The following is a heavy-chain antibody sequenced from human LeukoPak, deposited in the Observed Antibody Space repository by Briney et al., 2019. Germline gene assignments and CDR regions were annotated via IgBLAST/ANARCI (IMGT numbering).Heavy chain of an antibody. CDR3: ARRPYGGNSRDAFDI. D-gene: IGHD4-23*01. V-gene: IGHV4-4*02. CDR1: GGSISSSNW. J-gene: IGHJ3*02. CDR2: IYHSGST. Sequence: SETLSLTCAVSGGSISSSNWWSWVRQPPGKGLEWIGEIYHSGSTNYNPSLKSRVTISVDKSKNQFSLKLSSVTAADTAVYYCARRPYGGNSRDAFDIWGQGTMVTVSS.